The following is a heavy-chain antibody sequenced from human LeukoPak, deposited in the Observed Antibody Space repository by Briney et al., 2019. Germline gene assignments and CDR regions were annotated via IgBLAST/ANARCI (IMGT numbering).Heavy chain of an antibody. J-gene: IGHJ4*02. V-gene: IGHV4-30-2*01. CDR3: ARDRRYYYDSSGYYPFDY. CDR2: IYHSGST. Sequence: SETLSLTCTVSGGSISSGGYYWSWIRQPPGKGLEWIGYIYHSGSTYYNPSLKSRVTISVDTSKNQFSLKLSSVTAADTAVYYCARDRRYYYDSSGYYPFDYWGQGTLVTVSS. D-gene: IGHD3-22*01. CDR1: GGSISSGGYY.